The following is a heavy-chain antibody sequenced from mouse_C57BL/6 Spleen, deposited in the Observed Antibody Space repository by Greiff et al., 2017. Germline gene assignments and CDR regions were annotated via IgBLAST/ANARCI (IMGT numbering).Heavy chain of an antibody. CDR3: ARSLWDGGAMDY. CDR2: IHPNSGST. V-gene: IGHV1-64*01. CDR1: GYTFTSYW. Sequence: QVQLQQPGAELVKPGASVKLSCKASGYTFTSYWMHWVKQRPGQGLEWIGMIHPNSGSTNYNEKFKSKATLTVDKSSSTAYMQLSSLTSEDSAVYYCARSLWDGGAMDYWGQGTSVTASS. D-gene: IGHD4-1*01. J-gene: IGHJ4*01.